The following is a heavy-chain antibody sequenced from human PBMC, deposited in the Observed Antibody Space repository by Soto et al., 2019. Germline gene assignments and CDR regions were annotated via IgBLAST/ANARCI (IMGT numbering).Heavy chain of an antibody. V-gene: IGHV5-51*01. D-gene: IGHD3-22*01. J-gene: IGHJ6*02. CDR1: GYSFTSYW. CDR2: IYPGESDT. Sequence: PGESLKISCTGSGYSFTSYWIGWVRQMPGKGLEWMGIIYPGESDTRYSPSFQGQVTISADKSISTAYLQWSSLKASDTAVYYCARHNYDSSGYYHYYYGMDVWGQGTTVTVSS. CDR3: ARHNYDSSGYYHYYYGMDV.